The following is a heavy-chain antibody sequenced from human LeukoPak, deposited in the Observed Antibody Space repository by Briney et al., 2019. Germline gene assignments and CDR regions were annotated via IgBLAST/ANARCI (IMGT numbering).Heavy chain of an antibody. V-gene: IGHV3-23*01. J-gene: IGHJ6*03. D-gene: IGHD3-10*01. CDR3: AKGGRYYGSGSYYSSVRNKAYYYYYYMDV. CDR2: ISGSGEST. CDR1: GFTFRNYA. Sequence: GGSLRLSCAASGFTFRNYAMNWVRQAPGKGLEWVSGISGSGESTYYADSVKGRFTISRDNSKNTLYLQMNSLRAEDTAVYYCAKGGRYYGSGSYYSSVRNKAYYYYYYMDVWGKGTTVTVSS.